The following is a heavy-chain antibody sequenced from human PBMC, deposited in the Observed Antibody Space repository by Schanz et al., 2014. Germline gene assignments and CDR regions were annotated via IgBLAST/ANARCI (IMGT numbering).Heavy chain of an antibody. CDR3: ARDKGGYYPFDY. J-gene: IGHJ4*02. D-gene: IGHD3-3*01. Sequence: EVQLLESGGGLVQPGGSLRLSCAASGFTFSSYSLAWVRQAPGKGLEWVSFISTGRYLYYADSVKGRFTISRDNTKNSVFLQMNSLRAEDTAVYYCARDKGGYYPFDYWGQGTLVTVSS. V-gene: IGHV3-48*04. CDR1: GFTFSSYS. CDR2: ISTGRYL.